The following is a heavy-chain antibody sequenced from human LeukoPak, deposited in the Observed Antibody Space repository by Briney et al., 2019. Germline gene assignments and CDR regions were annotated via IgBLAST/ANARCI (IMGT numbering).Heavy chain of an antibody. V-gene: IGHV3-53*05. J-gene: IGHJ4*02. CDR1: GFTVSSNY. CDR3: AKDELRMYFDY. CDR2: IYSGGST. Sequence: PGGSLRLSCAASGFTVSSNYMSWVRQAPGKGLEWVSVIYSGGSTYYADSVKGRFTISRDNSKNTLYLQMNSLRAEDTAVYYCAKDELRMYFDYWGQGTLVTVSS. D-gene: IGHD4-23*01.